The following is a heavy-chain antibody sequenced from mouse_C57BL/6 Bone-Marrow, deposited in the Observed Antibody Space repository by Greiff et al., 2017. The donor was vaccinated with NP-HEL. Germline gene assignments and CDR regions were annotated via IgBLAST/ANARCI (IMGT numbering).Heavy chain of an antibody. CDR2: IHPNSGST. V-gene: IGHV1-64*01. J-gene: IGHJ2*01. Sequence: QVQLQQPGAELVKPGASVKLSCKASGYTFTSYWMHWVKQRPGQGLEWIGMIHPNSGSTNYNEKFKSKATLTVDKSSSTAYMQRSSLTSEDSAVYYCALFTTVVARDYWGQGTTLTVSS. D-gene: IGHD1-1*01. CDR1: GYTFTSYW. CDR3: ALFTTVVARDY.